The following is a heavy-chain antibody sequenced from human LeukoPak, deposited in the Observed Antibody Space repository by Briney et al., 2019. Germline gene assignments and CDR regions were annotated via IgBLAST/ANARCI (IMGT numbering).Heavy chain of an antibody. D-gene: IGHD3-10*01. J-gene: IGHJ3*02. CDR1: GFTFDDYG. V-gene: IGHV3-20*04. Sequence: AGGSLRLSCAASGFTFDDYGMSWVRQAPGKGLEWVSGVNWNGGSTGYADSVKGRFTISRDNAKNSLYLQMNSLRAEDTALYYCARGDLVRGTGAFDIWGQGTMVTVSS. CDR3: ARGDLVRGTGAFDI. CDR2: VNWNGGST.